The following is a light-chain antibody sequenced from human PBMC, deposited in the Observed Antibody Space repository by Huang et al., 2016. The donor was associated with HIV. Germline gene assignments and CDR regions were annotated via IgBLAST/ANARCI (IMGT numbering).Light chain of an antibody. Sequence: ETVMTQSPVTLSVSPGDRASLSCRSSQIVSSHLAWYQQKPGQAPRLLIYAASTRATCVPARFSGSGAGTECTLTISTLQSEDSAVYYCQQYNDFRSTFGHGTRVEIK. CDR2: AAS. CDR1: QIVSSH. V-gene: IGKV3-15*01. J-gene: IGKJ3*01. CDR3: QQYNDFRST.